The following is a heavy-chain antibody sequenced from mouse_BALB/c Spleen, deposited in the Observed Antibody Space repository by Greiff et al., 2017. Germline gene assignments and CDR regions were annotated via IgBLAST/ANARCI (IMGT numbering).Heavy chain of an antibody. CDR3: AREGYYGSSLAY. D-gene: IGHD1-1*01. V-gene: IGHV1-87*01. Sequence: VKLMESGAELARPGASVKLSCKASGYTFTSYWMQWVKQRPGQGLEWIGAIYPGDGDTRYTQKFKGKATLTADKSSSTAYMQLSSLASEDSAVYYCAREGYYGSSLAYWGQGTLVTVSA. CDR1: GYTFTSYW. CDR2: IYPGDGDT. J-gene: IGHJ3*01.